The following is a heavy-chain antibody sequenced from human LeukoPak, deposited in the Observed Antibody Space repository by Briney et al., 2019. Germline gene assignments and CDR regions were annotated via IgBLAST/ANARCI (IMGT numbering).Heavy chain of an antibody. CDR3: ARADSRIFRS. CDR2: ISSSGSTI. D-gene: IGHD1-14*01. CDR1: GFTFSSYE. Sequence: PGGSLRLSCAASGFTFSSYEMNWVRQAPGKGLEWGSYISSSGSTIYYADSVKGRVTITRDNDKSSLYPEMNSLRAEDTAVYCCARADSRIFRSWGQGTLVTVSS. J-gene: IGHJ4*02. V-gene: IGHV3-48*03.